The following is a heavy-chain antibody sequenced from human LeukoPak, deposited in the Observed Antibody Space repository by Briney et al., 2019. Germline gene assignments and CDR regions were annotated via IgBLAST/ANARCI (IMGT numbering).Heavy chain of an antibody. Sequence: ASVKVSCKASGYTFSSYGITWVRQAPGQGLEWMGWISVYNGNTNYAQKLQGRVTMTTDTSTSTAYMELRSLRSDDTAIYYCARQSYGDYSGWFDPWGQGTLVTVSS. D-gene: IGHD4-17*01. CDR2: ISVYNGNT. CDR1: GYTFSSYG. J-gene: IGHJ5*02. CDR3: ARQSYGDYSGWFDP. V-gene: IGHV1-18*01.